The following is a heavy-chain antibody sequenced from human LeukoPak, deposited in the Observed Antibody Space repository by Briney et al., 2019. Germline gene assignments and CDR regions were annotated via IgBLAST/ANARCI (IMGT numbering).Heavy chain of an antibody. CDR3: ARFIRTREFDY. CDR1: GGSINSDSQY. Sequence: SETLSLTCTVSGGSINSDSQYWGWIRQPPGKGLEWIASIYYSGITYYNPSLKSRVTISEGTSKNQFSLKLTSVTAADTAVYYCARFIRTREFDYWGQGTLVTVSS. V-gene: IGHV4-39*07. D-gene: IGHD1-7*01. J-gene: IGHJ4*02. CDR2: IYYSGIT.